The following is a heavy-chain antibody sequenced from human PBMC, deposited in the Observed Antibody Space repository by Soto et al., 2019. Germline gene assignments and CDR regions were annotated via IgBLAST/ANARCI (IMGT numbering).Heavy chain of an antibody. CDR1: GGTFSSYA. CDR2: IIPIFGTA. D-gene: IGHD2-8*01. V-gene: IGHV1-69*13. CDR3: ARDGAMDYYYYYGMDV. J-gene: IGHJ6*02. Sequence: SVKVSCKASGGTFSSYAISWVRQAPGQGLEWMGGIIPIFGTANYAQKFQGRVTITADESTSTAYMELSSLRSEDTAVYYCARDGAMDYYYYYGMDVWGQGTTVTGSS.